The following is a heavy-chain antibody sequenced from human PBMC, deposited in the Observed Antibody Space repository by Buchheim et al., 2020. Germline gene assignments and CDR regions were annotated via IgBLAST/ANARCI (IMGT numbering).Heavy chain of an antibody. CDR1: GFSFSNYG. Sequence: QVQLVESGGGVVQPGRSLRPSCAASGFSFSNYGMHWVRQAPGKGLEWVAIIWHDGNNKYYADSVKGRFTISRDNSKNTLYLQMNSLRAEDTAVYYCAAGDPLDYWGQGAL. CDR3: AAGDPLDY. V-gene: IGHV3-33*01. D-gene: IGHD7-27*01. J-gene: IGHJ4*02. CDR2: IWHDGNNK.